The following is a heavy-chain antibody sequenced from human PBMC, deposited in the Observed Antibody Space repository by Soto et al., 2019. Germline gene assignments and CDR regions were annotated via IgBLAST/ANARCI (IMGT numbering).Heavy chain of an antibody. Sequence: QVQLVESGGGVVQPGRSLRLSCAASGFTFSGYGMHWVRQAPGKGLEWVAVIWYDGSNKYYADSVKGRFTISRDNSKNTLYLQMNSLRAEDTAVYYCASPSQYSSGWFDYWGQGTLVTVSS. J-gene: IGHJ4*02. CDR3: ASPSQYSSGWFDY. D-gene: IGHD6-19*01. CDR1: GFTFSGYG. CDR2: IWYDGSNK. V-gene: IGHV3-33*01.